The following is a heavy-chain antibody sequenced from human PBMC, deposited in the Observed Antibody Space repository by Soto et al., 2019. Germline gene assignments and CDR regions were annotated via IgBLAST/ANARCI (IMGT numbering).Heavy chain of an antibody. CDR2: ISSSGSTI. Sequence: PGVSLRLSCAASGFTFSDYYMIWLRQAPGKGLEWVSYISSSGSTIYYADSVKGRFTISRDNAKNSLYLQMNSLRAEDTAVYYCARDKSRYGSGSSFDYWGQGTLVTVSS. D-gene: IGHD3-10*01. CDR3: ARDKSRYGSGSSFDY. V-gene: IGHV3-11*01. J-gene: IGHJ4*02. CDR1: GFTFSDYY.